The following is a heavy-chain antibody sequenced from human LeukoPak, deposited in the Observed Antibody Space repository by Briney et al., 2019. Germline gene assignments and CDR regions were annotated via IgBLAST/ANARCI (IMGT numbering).Heavy chain of an antibody. Sequence: GGSLRLSCAASGFTFSSYSMNWVRQAPGKGLEWVSSISSSSSYIYYADSVKGRFTISRDNSKNTLYLQMNSLRAEDTAVYYCAKDFTYYDFWSGPSFDYWGQGTLVTVSS. CDR1: GFTFSSYS. J-gene: IGHJ4*02. D-gene: IGHD3-3*01. V-gene: IGHV3-21*04. CDR2: ISSSSSYI. CDR3: AKDFTYYDFWSGPSFDY.